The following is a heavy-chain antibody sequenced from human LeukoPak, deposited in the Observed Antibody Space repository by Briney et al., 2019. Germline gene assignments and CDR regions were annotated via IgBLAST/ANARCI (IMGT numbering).Heavy chain of an antibody. J-gene: IGHJ4*02. CDR2: IYPGDSDT. CDR3: ARRGNRWSFDY. D-gene: IGHD1-14*01. CDR1: GYSFTTYW. Sequence: GESLKISCKGSGYSFTTYWIGWVRQMPGKGLEWMGIIYPGDSDTRYSPSIQGQVTISADKSISTAYLQWSSLRASDTAMYYCARRGNRWSFDYWGQGTLVTVSS. V-gene: IGHV5-51*01.